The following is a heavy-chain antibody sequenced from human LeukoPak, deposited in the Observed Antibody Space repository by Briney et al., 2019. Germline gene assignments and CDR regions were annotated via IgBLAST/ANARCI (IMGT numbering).Heavy chain of an antibody. Sequence: SETLTLTCAVDGGSFSGYYWSWIRQPPGKGLEWIGEINHSGSTNYNPSLKSRVTISVDTSKNQFSLKLSSVTAADTAVYYCARGAHPRNSGWYLLRWFDPWGQGTLVTVSS. D-gene: IGHD6-19*01. CDR2: INHSGST. CDR3: ARGAHPRNSGWYLLRWFDP. J-gene: IGHJ5*02. CDR1: GGSFSGYY. V-gene: IGHV4-34*01.